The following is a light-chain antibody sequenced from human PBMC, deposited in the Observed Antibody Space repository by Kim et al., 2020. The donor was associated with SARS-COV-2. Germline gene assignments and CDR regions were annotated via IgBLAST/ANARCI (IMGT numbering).Light chain of an antibody. CDR3: LQHRHYPMA. V-gene: IGKV1-17*03. CDR2: AAS. CDR1: EDISTY. Sequence: DIQMTQSPSAMSASVGDRVTITCRASEDISTYLTWFQQKPGKAPRRLIRAASSLQSGVPSRFSGRGSGTEFTLTISSLQPEDFATYYSLQHRHYPMAFGGGTKMDSK. J-gene: IGKJ4*01.